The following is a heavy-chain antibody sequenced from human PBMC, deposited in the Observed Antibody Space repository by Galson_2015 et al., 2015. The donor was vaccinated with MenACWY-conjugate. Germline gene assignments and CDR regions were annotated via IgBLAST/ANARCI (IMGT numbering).Heavy chain of an antibody. D-gene: IGHD7-27*01. J-gene: IGHJ4*02. CDR2: IRDTGSL. V-gene: IGHV4-59*08. CDR1: GGSISSHY. CDR3: ARIPTWGSSFGYCDY. Sequence: ETLSLTCTVSGGSISSHYWSWFRQPPGKGLEWIAYIRDTGSLKDNPSLKSRVTMSADKSNNQFSLRLISVTAADTAVYYCARIPTWGSSFGYCDYWGQG.